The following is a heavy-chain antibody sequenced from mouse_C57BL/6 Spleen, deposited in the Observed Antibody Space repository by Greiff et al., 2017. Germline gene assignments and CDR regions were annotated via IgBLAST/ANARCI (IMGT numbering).Heavy chain of an antibody. D-gene: IGHD2-4*01. V-gene: IGHV1-80*01. CDR1: GYAFRSYW. CDR3: ARRGDYDWFAY. CDR2: IYPGDGDT. J-gene: IGHJ3*01. Sequence: QVQLQQSGAELVKPGASVKISCKASGYAFRSYWMNWVKQRPGKGLEWIGQIYPGDGDTNYNGKFKGKATLTADKSSSTAYMQLSSLTSEDSAVYFCARRGDYDWFAYWGQGTLVTVSA.